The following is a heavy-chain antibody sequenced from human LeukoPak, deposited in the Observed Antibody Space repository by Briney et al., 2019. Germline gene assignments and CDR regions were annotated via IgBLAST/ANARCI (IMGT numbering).Heavy chain of an antibody. V-gene: IGHV4-61*02. CDR2: IYTSGST. Sequence: PSETLSLTCTVSGGSISSGSYYWSWIRQPAGKGLEWIGRIYTSGSTNYNPSLKSRVTISVDTSKNQFSLKLSSVTAADTAVYYCARRGSSWYYNYYMDVWGKGTTVTVSS. D-gene: IGHD6-13*01. CDR3: ARRGSSWYYNYYMDV. J-gene: IGHJ6*03. CDR1: GGSISSGSYY.